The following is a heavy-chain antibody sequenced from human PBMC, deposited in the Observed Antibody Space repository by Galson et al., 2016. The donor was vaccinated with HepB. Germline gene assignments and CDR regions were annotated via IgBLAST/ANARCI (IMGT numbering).Heavy chain of an antibody. D-gene: IGHD5-24*01. J-gene: IGHJ2*01. V-gene: IGHV2-5*02. CDR2: IYWDDDK. CDR3: AHLRDGYNENWYFDL. CDR1: GFSLRTSGVG. Sequence: PALVKPTQTLTLTCTFSGFSLRTSGVGVGWIRQPPGKALEWLALIYWDDDKRYSPSLKSRFTITKDTSKNQVVLTMTNMDPVDTATYYCAHLRDGYNENWYFDLWGRGTLVTVSS.